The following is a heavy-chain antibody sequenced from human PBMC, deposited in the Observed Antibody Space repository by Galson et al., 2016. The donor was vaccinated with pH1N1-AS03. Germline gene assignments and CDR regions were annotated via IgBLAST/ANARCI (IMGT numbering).Heavy chain of an antibody. Sequence: ETLSLTCTVSRGSFGGAYWTWIRQPPGKGLEWIGEIIIGRGLPPTYNPSLKRRVTISIHTSRGEVSLRLRSVTAADTGVYYCARRPTGIDDWGQGTLVTVSS. CDR1: RGSFGGAY. CDR3: ARRPTGIDD. V-gene: IGHV4-34*12. CDR2: IIIGRGLPP. D-gene: IGHD3-10*01. J-gene: IGHJ4*02.